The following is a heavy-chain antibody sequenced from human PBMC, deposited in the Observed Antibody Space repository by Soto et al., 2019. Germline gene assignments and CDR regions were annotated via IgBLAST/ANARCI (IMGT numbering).Heavy chain of an antibody. CDR2: IYYTGST. D-gene: IGHD4-17*01. CDR3: ARHFDYGDYRMENYFDY. Sequence: SETLSLTCTVSGGSVSSESHYWSWIRQTPGKGLEWIGYIYYTGSTNYNPSLKGRVTMSVDTSRDQVSLRLRSVTRADTAMYYCARHFDYGDYRMENYFDYWGQGTLVTVSS. CDR1: GGSVSSESHY. J-gene: IGHJ4*02. V-gene: IGHV4-61*01.